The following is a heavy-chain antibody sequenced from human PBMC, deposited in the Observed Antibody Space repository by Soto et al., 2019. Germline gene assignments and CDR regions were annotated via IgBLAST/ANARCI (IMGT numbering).Heavy chain of an antibody. V-gene: IGHV4-59*08. CDR1: GGSISSYS. D-gene: IGHD4-17*01. CDR2: IYDSGST. CDR3: ARLTPVTADFDY. Sequence: QVQLQESGPGLVKPSETLSLTCTVSGGSISSYSWSWIRQPPGQGLEWIGYIYDSGSTQYNPSLKSRVTISVDTSKNQFSLKRSSVTAADTAVYYCARLTPVTADFDYWGQGTLVTVSS. J-gene: IGHJ4*02.